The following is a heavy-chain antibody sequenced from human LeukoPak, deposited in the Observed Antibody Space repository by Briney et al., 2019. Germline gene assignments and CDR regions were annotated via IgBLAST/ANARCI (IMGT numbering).Heavy chain of an antibody. Sequence: GGSLRLSCTASGFTFSSYGMHWVRQAPCKGLERVAVISYDGSNKYYADSVKGRFTISRDNSKNTLYLQMNSLRAEDTAVYYCASGGTSYAFGIWGHGTMVTVSS. J-gene: IGHJ3*02. V-gene: IGHV3-30*03. CDR3: ASGGTSYAFGI. CDR2: ISYDGSNK. CDR1: GFTFSSYG.